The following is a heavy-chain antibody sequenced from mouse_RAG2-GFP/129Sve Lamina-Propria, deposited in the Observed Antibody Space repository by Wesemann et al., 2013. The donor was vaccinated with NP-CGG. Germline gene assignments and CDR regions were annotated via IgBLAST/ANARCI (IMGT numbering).Heavy chain of an antibody. J-gene: IGHJ1*03. V-gene: IGHV1-50*01. CDR2: IDPSDSYT. CDR3: ARGDYHWYFDV. CDR1: GYTFTSYW. D-gene: IGHD2-4*01. Sequence: QVQLQQPGAELVKPGASVKLSCKASGYTFTSYWMQWVKQRPGQGLEWIGEIDPSDSYTNYNQKFKGKATLTVDTSSSTAYMQLSSLTSEDSAVYYCARGDYHWYFDVWGTGTTVTVSS.